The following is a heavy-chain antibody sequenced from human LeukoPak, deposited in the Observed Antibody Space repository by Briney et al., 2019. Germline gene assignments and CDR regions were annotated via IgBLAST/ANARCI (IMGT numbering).Heavy chain of an antibody. CDR1: GFTFSSYW. Sequence: GGSLRLSCAASGFTFSSYWMSWVRQAPGKGLEWVAVISYVSYDGSNKYYADSVKGRFTISRDKSKNTLYLQMNSLRAEDTAVYYCAREIGDEAAAGSYYYFGMDVWGQGTTVTVSS. CDR3: AREIGDEAAAGSYYYFGMDV. D-gene: IGHD6-13*01. CDR2: ISYVSYDGSNK. V-gene: IGHV3-30*03. J-gene: IGHJ6*02.